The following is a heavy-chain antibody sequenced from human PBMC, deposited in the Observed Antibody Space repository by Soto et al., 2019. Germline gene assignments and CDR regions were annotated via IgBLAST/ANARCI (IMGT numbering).Heavy chain of an antibody. J-gene: IGHJ3*02. CDR3: ATVLPLSSGYRAFDI. CDR1: GFTFSSYA. CDR2: ISAIGGST. Sequence: EAQLLESGGGLVQPGGSLRLSCAASGFTFSSYAMSWVRQAPGKGLEWVSSISAIGGSTWYADSVKGRFTISRDNSKNTLFLQMNSLRAEDTAVYYCATVLPLSSGYRAFDIWGQGTMVTVSS. D-gene: IGHD3-22*01. V-gene: IGHV3-23*01.